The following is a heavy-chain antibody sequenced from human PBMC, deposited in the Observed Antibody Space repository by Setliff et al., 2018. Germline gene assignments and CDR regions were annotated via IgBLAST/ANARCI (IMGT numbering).Heavy chain of an antibody. CDR3: ATNVLVAGSSLDS. CDR2: IRNKFNSLAT. CDR1: GLIFTNAW. D-gene: IGHD2-8*02. J-gene: IGHJ4*02. V-gene: IGHV3-73*01. Sequence: GGSLRLSCVASGLIFTNAWMNWVRQASGKGLEWVGRIRNKFNSLATQYGESFKGRFTISRDDSKNTAYLQMRSLKGEDTALYYCATNVLVAGSSLDSWGQGSLVTVSS.